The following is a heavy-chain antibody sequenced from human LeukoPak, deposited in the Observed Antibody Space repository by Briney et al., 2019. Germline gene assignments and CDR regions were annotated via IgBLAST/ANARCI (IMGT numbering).Heavy chain of an antibody. Sequence: GGSLRLSCAASGFTFSSCAMHWVRQAPGKGLEWVAVISYDGSNKYYADSVTGRFTISRDNSKNTLSLQMNGLGAEDTAVYYCARDLAGWYWDYWGQGTLVTVSS. J-gene: IGHJ4*02. V-gene: IGHV3-30-3*01. CDR2: ISYDGSNK. CDR1: GFTFSSCA. D-gene: IGHD6-19*01. CDR3: ARDLAGWYWDY.